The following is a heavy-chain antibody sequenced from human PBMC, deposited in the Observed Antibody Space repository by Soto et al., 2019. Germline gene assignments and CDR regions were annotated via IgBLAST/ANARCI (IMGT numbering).Heavy chain of an antibody. Sequence: QVQLQESGPGLVKPSQTLSLTCTVSGGSISSGDYFWSWFRQPPGKGLEWIGYIYHSGSAYYNPSLTSRVTISVDTSKNQFSLKLSSVTAADTAVYYCARDSSGWNWFDPWGQGTLVTVSS. CDR2: IYHSGSA. CDR3: ARDSSGWNWFDP. D-gene: IGHD6-19*01. CDR1: GGSISSGDYF. J-gene: IGHJ5*02. V-gene: IGHV4-30-4*01.